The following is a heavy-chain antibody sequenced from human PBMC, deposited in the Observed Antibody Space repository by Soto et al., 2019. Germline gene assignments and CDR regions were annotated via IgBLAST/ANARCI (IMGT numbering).Heavy chain of an antibody. J-gene: IGHJ4*02. CDR1: GFTFSSYA. CDR3: AKSPHRGNFVFDY. D-gene: IGHD4-4*01. V-gene: IGHV3-23*01. CDR2: ISNSGGST. Sequence: EVQLLESGGGLVQPGGSLRLSCAASGFTFSSYAMSWVHQAPGKGLEWVSAISNSGGSTYYADSVKGRFTISRDNSKNTLYLQMNSLRAEGTAVYYCAKSPHRGNFVFDYWGQGTLVSVSS.